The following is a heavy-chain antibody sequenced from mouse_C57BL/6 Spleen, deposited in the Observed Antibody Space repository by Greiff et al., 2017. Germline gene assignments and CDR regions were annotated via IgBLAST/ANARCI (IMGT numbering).Heavy chain of an antibody. D-gene: IGHD1-1*01. CDR2: ISSGGSYT. Sequence: EVMLVESGGDLVKPGGSLKLSCAASGFTFSSYGMSWVRQTPDKRLEWVATISSGGSYTYYPDSVKGRFTISRDNAKNTLYLQMSSLKSEDTAMYYCARRSTTVVEGGYYFDYWGQGTTLTVSS. J-gene: IGHJ2*01. V-gene: IGHV5-6*02. CDR3: ARRSTTVVEGGYYFDY. CDR1: GFTFSSYG.